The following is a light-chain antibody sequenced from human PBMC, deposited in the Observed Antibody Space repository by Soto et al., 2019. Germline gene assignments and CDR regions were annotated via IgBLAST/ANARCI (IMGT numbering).Light chain of an antibody. CDR3: QSTSLSVFHV. Sequence: QSVLRQPPSVSAAPGQRVTISCSGSSSNIGGNSVSWYQQLPGTAPKLLIFGNTKRPSGVPDRFSGSKSGSSASLAITGLQAEDVADYYCQSTSLSVFHVFGTGTKATVL. CDR1: SSNIGGNS. J-gene: IGLJ1*01. CDR2: GNT. V-gene: IGLV1-40*01.